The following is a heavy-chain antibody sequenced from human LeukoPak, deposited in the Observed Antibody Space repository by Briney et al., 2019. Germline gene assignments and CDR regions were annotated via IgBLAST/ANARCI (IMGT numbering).Heavy chain of an antibody. J-gene: IGHJ4*02. Sequence: PGGSLRLSCAASGFTFSSYGMSWVRQAPGKGLEWVSAISGSGGSTYYADSVKGRFTISRDNSKNTLYLQMNSLRAEDTAVYYCAKALRYSSGWYFDYWGQGTLVTVSS. CDR3: AKALRYSSGWYFDY. V-gene: IGHV3-23*01. D-gene: IGHD6-19*01. CDR1: GFTFSSYG. CDR2: ISGSGGST.